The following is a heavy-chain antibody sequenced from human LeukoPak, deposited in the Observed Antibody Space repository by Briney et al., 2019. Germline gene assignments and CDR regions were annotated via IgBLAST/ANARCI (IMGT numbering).Heavy chain of an antibody. V-gene: IGHV4-30-4*08. CDR3: ARFELADAFDI. Sequence: SQTLSLTCTVSGGSISSGDYYRSWIRQPPGKGLEWIGYIYYSGSTYYNPSLKSRVTISVDTSKNQFSLKLSSVTAADTAVYYCARFELADAFDIWGQGTMVTVSS. D-gene: IGHD6-13*01. CDR2: IYYSGST. J-gene: IGHJ3*02. CDR1: GGSISSGDYY.